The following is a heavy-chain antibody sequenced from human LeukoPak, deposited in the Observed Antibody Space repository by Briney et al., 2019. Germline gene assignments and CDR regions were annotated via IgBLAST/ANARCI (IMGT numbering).Heavy chain of an antibody. CDR2: IYENGGTT. V-gene: IGHV3-23*01. CDR1: GFTFRSHA. J-gene: IGHJ4*02. D-gene: IGHD2-21*01. Sequence: GGSLRLSCVGSGFTFRSHAMSWVRQAPEKGLEFVSGIYENGGTTYYADSVKGRFSISRDNSKNTLYLQMDSLRGENTAVYYCAKDFRIGYSAHFDYWGQGALVTVSS. CDR3: AKDFRIGYSAHFDY.